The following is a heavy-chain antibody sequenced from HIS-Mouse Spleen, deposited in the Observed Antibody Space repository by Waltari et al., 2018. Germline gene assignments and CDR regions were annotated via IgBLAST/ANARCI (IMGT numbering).Heavy chain of an antibody. Sequence: EVQLVESGGGLVQPGRSLRLSCAASGFTFDDYAMHWVRQAPGKGLEWVSGISWNSGSIGYADSVKGRFTISRDNAKNSLYLQMNSLRAEDTALYYCAKEGGSYAFDIWGQGTMVTVSS. J-gene: IGHJ3*02. D-gene: IGHD1-26*01. CDR3: AKEGGSYAFDI. CDR2: ISWNSGSI. CDR1: GFTFDDYA. V-gene: IGHV3-9*01.